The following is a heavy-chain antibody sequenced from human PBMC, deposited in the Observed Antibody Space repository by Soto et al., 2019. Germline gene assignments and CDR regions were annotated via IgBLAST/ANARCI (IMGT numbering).Heavy chain of an antibody. J-gene: IGHJ4*02. Sequence: SETLSLTCTVSGGSMIAYYWNWTRQPPGKGLQWIGYTYYSGSTTYNPSLKSRVTISVDSSKNQFYLKLDSVTPADTAVYYCARVRGTAGKRYFDYWGPGTLVTVSS. CDR1: GGSMIAYY. D-gene: IGHD6-13*01. CDR2: TYYSGST. CDR3: ARVRGTAGKRYFDY. V-gene: IGHV4-59*01.